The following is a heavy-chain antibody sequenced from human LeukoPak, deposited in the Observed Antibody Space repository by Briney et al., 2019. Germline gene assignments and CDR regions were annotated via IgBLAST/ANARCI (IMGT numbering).Heavy chain of an antibody. CDR2: IDHSGFP. V-gene: IGHV4-34*01. CDR3: ARVNNWFDP. J-gene: IGHJ5*02. CDR1: GGSFSAYY. Sequence: SETLSLTCAVYGGSFSAYYWGWLRQPPGKGLEWIGEIDHSGFPNYNPSLKSRFTISVDTSKNQFSLKLSSVTGADTAVYYCARVNNWFDPWGQGTLVTVSS.